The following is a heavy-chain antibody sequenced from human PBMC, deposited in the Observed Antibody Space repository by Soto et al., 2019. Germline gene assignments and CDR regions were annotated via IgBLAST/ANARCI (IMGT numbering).Heavy chain of an antibody. D-gene: IGHD3-16*01. J-gene: IGHJ4*02. CDR1: GFTFSSYS. CDR2: ISSSSSTI. CDR3: ASGTANDYVYYYFDY. V-gene: IGHV3-48*02. Sequence: PGGSLRLSCAASGFTFSSYSMNWVRQAPGKGLEWVSYISSSSSTIYYADSVKGRFTISRDNAKNSRYLQMNSLRDEDTAVYYCASGTANDYVYYYFDYWGQGPLVTVSS.